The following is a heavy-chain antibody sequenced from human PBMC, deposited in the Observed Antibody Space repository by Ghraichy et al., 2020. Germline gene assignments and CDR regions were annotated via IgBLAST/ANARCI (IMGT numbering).Heavy chain of an antibody. D-gene: IGHD2-2*01. CDR3: AREGLHCSSTSSICFDP. CDR1: GFTFSSYN. CDR2: ISSSSSYI. V-gene: IGHV3-21*01. Sequence: GESLNISCAASGFTFSSYNMNWVRQAPGKGLEWVSSISSSSSYIYNADSVKGRFTISRDNAKNSLYLQMNSLRAEDTAVYYCAREGLHCSSTSSICFDPWGQGTLVTVFS. J-gene: IGHJ5*02.